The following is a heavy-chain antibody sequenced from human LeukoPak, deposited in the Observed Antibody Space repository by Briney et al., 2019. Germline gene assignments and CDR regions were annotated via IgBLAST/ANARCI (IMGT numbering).Heavy chain of an antibody. CDR2: SGSGGGT. D-gene: IGHD1-26*01. Sequence: GGSLRLSCAASGFTFSTYAMSWVRQAAGKGLEWVSLSGSGGGTYYADSVKGRFTISRDNSKNTLYLQLNSLRVEDTAVYYCAKNRGAGSHYYYHMNVWGKGTTVTVSS. CDR3: AKNRGAGSHYYYHMNV. CDR1: GFTFSTYA. J-gene: IGHJ6*03. V-gene: IGHV3-23*01.